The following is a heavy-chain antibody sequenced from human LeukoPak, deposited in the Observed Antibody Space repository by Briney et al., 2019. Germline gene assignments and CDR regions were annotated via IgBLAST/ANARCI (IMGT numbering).Heavy chain of an antibody. J-gene: IGHJ4*02. Sequence: PSETLSLTCAVYGGSFSGHYWSWIRQPPGKGLEWIGEINHSGSTNYNPSLKSRVTISVDTSKNQFSLKLSSVTAADTAVYYCARAADSSGPTGYWGQGTLVTVSS. D-gene: IGHD6-19*01. CDR1: GGSFSGHY. V-gene: IGHV4-34*01. CDR3: ARAADSSGPTGY. CDR2: INHSGST.